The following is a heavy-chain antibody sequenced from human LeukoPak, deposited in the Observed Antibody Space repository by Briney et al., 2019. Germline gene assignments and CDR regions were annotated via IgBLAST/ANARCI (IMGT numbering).Heavy chain of an antibody. J-gene: IGHJ5*02. CDR1: NGSITSGDYY. V-gene: IGHV4-31*03. CDR2: IYYSGSA. CDR3: ARVGDSGYGKFDP. D-gene: IGHD5-12*01. Sequence: SETLSLTCTVSNGSITSGDYYWSWIHQLPGKGLEWIGYIYYSGSAYYNPSLKSRFAMSVDTCKNQFSLKLTSVTAADTAVYYCARVGDSGYGKFDPWGQGTLVTVSS.